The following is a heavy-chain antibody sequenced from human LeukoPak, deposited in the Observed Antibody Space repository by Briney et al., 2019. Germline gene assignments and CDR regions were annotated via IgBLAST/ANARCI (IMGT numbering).Heavy chain of an antibody. CDR3: ARSSAIRDAFDI. Sequence: GGSLRLSCAASGFTFSSYAMSWVRRAPGKGLEWVSAISGSGVNTYYADSVKGRFTISRDNAKNSLYLQMNSLRAEDTAVYYCARSSAIRDAFDIWGQGTMVTVSS. CDR1: GFTFSSYA. D-gene: IGHD5-18*01. CDR2: ISGSGVNT. V-gene: IGHV3-23*01. J-gene: IGHJ3*02.